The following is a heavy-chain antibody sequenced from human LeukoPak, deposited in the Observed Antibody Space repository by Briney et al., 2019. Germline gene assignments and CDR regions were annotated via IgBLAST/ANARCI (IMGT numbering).Heavy chain of an antibody. D-gene: IGHD6-6*01. CDR2: IYPDDSLS. V-gene: IGHV5-51*01. CDR1: GHTFSTYW. CDR3: ARPWIENSTSFDY. Sequence: GESLKISCFGSGHTFSTYWIAWVRQMPGKCLEWMGSIYPDDSLSTYSPSFQGQVTISADKSISTAYLQWNSLKASDTAKYFCARPWIENSTSFDYWGQGTLVTVSS. J-gene: IGHJ4*02.